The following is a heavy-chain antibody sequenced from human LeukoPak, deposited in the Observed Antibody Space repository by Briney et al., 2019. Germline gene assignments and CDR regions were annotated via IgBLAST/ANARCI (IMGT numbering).Heavy chain of an antibody. Sequence: PGGSLRLSCEASGFTFSDYAMTWVRQAPGKGLEWVSEITGSGISTYYADSVKGRFTISRDNSKNTLYLQMNSLRAEDTAVYYCARAHAVWYYFDYWGQGTLVTVSS. J-gene: IGHJ4*02. V-gene: IGHV3-23*01. CDR1: GFTFSDYA. CDR2: ITGSGIST. D-gene: IGHD2-21*01. CDR3: ARAHAVWYYFDY.